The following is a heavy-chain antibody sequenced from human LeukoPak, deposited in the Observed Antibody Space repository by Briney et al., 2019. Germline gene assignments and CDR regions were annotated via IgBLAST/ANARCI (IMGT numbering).Heavy chain of an antibody. CDR1: GFTFSSYS. V-gene: IGHV3-48*01. CDR3: ARESAVVVPAAIGGINWFDP. CDR2: ISSSSSTI. Sequence: GSLRLSCAASGFTFSSYSMNWVRQAPGKGLEWVSYISSSSSTIYYADSVKGRFTISRDNAKNSLYLQMNSLRADDTAVYYCARESAVVVPAAIGGINWFDPWGQGTLVTVSS. J-gene: IGHJ5*02. D-gene: IGHD2-2*01.